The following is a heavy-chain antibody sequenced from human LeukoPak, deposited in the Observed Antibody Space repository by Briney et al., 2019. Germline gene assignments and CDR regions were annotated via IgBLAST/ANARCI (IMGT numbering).Heavy chain of an antibody. CDR3: ARDLYCDFWSGYFWFDP. J-gene: IGHJ5*02. Sequence: SETLSLTCTVSGGSISSYYWSWIRQPAGKGLEWIGRIYTSGSTNYNPSLKSRVTISVDKSKNQFSLKLSSVTAADTAVYYCARDLYCDFWSGYFWFDPWGQGTLVTVSS. V-gene: IGHV4-4*07. CDR1: GGSISSYY. CDR2: IYTSGST. D-gene: IGHD3-3*01.